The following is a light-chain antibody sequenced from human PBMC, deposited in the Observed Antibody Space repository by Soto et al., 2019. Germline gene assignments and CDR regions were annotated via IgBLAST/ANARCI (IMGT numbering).Light chain of an antibody. CDR3: QQYNSYSWT. V-gene: IGKV3D-15*01. J-gene: IGKJ1*01. Sequence: EEVLRQSPATLSVSPGERATLSCRASQSVSSYLAWYQQKPGQAPRLLIYDASNRATGIPARFSGSGSGTEFTLTISSLQPDDFATYYCQQYNSYSWTFGQGTKVDIK. CDR1: QSVSSY. CDR2: DAS.